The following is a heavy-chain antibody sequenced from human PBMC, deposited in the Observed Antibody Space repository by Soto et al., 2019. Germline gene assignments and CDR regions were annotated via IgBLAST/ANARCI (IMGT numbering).Heavy chain of an antibody. CDR1: GFILSGYD. CDR2: IGTAGDP. V-gene: IGHV3-13*05. CDR3: ARAGYDSSGYYFYAMDV. D-gene: IGHD3-22*01. J-gene: IGHJ6*02. Sequence: GGSLRLSCVASGFILSGYDMHWVRQATGEGLEWVSAIGTAGDPYYSGSVKGRFTISRGNAENSVYLQMNSLRAGDTAVYYCARAGYDSSGYYFYAMDVWGPGTKVTVS.